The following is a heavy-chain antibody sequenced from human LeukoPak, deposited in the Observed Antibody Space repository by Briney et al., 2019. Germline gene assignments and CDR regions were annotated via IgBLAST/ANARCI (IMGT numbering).Heavy chain of an antibody. D-gene: IGHD4-23*01. Sequence: GGSLRLSCAASGFTFSTYWMSWVRQSPGKGLEWVANINQDGSEKNYVDSVKGRFTISRDNAKNSLSQQMNSLGAEDTAVYYCARRTVVAREDYWGQGTLVTVSS. CDR1: GFTFSTYW. V-gene: IGHV3-7*01. CDR3: ARRTVVAREDY. CDR2: INQDGSEK. J-gene: IGHJ4*02.